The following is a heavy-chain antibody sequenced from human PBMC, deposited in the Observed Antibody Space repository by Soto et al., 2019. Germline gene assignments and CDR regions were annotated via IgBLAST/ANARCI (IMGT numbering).Heavy chain of an antibody. CDR2: IYYSGST. Sequence: QLQLQESGPGLVKPSETLSLTCTVSGGSISSSSYYWGWIRQPPGKGLEWIGSIYYSGSTYYNPSLKSRVTISVDTSKNQFSLKLSSVTAADTAVYYCARLKVVAGWFDPWGQGTLVTVSS. CDR3: ARLKVVAGWFDP. V-gene: IGHV4-39*01. D-gene: IGHD2-15*01. CDR1: GGSISSSSYY. J-gene: IGHJ5*02.